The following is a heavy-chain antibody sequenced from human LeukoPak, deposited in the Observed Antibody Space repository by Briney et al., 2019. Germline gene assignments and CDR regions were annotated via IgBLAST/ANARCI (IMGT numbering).Heavy chain of an antibody. D-gene: IGHD5-12*01. CDR3: ARGGGRSGYMFDY. Sequence: GASVKVSCKXSGYTFTGYYMHWVRQSPGQGLEWMGRINPNSGGTNYAQKFQGRVTMTRDTSISTAYMELSRLRSDDTAVYYCARGGGRSGYMFDYWGQGTLVTVSS. CDR2: INPNSGGT. CDR1: GYTFTGYY. J-gene: IGHJ4*02. V-gene: IGHV1-2*06.